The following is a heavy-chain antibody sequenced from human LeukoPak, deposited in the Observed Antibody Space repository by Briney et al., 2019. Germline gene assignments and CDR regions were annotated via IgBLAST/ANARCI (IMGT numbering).Heavy chain of an antibody. CDR2: IYYSGST. D-gene: IGHD3-22*01. V-gene: IGHV4-59*11. J-gene: IGHJ6*03. CDR3: ARGSYYSDSSGYSTYHYYYMDV. Sequence: PSETLSLTCTVSGGSISSHYWNWIRQPPGKGLEWIGYIYYSGSTNYNPSLKSRVTISVDTSKNQFSLKLSSVTAADTAVYFCARGSYYSDSSGYSTYHYYYMDVWGKGTTVTVSS. CDR1: GGSISSHY.